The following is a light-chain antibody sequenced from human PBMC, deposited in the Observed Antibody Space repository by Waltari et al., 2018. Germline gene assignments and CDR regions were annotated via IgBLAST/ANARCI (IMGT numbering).Light chain of an antibody. CDR1: SLRRYY. CDR2: GKN. J-gene: IGLJ2*01. V-gene: IGLV3-19*01. CDR3: HSRDSSGDVL. Sequence: SSELTQDTAVSVALGQTVRITCQGDSLRRYYVSWFHQKPGQAPALVIYGKNNRPSGIADRFSASSSGSTASLTIIGAQAEDEADYYCHSRDSSGDVLIGGGTKLTVV.